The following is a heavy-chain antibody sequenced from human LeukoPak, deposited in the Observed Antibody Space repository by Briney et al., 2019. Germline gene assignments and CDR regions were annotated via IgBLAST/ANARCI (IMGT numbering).Heavy chain of an antibody. CDR2: INPNSGGT. Sequence: ASVKVSCKASGYTFNSYGITWVRQAPGQGLEWMGWINPNSGGTNYAQKFQGRVTMTRDTSISTAYMELSRLRSDDTAVYYCARAGQLERRHDYWGQGTLVTVSS. D-gene: IGHD1-1*01. CDR1: GYTFNSYG. J-gene: IGHJ4*02. CDR3: ARAGQLERRHDY. V-gene: IGHV1-2*02.